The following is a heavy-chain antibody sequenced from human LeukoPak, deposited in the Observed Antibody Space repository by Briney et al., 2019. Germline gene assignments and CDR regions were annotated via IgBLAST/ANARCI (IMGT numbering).Heavy chain of an antibody. V-gene: IGHV3-64*01. J-gene: IGHJ4*02. CDR3: ARGSRKSSGWYIDY. Sequence: GGSLRLSCAASGFTFSSYAMHWVRQAPGKGLEYVSGISSNGGSTYYANSVKGRFTISRDNSKNTLYLQMNSLRAEHTAVYYCARGSRKSSGWYIDYWGQGTLVTVSS. D-gene: IGHD6-19*01. CDR1: GFTFSSYA. CDR2: ISSNGGST.